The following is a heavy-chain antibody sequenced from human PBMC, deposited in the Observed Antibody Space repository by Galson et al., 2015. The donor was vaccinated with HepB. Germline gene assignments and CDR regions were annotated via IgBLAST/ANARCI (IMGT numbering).Heavy chain of an antibody. CDR3: AVNMKRGTSDY. V-gene: IGHV3-23*01. CDR1: GFTISDYG. D-gene: IGHD1-1*01. J-gene: IGHJ4*02. CDR2: IGRSGRT. Sequence: SLRLSCAAAGFTISDYGIDWVRQPPGKGLEWVSGIGRSGRTYYTDSVKGRFTISRDNSKNTVFLQTNSLRAEDTAEYFCAVNMKRGTSDYWGQGTRVTVSS.